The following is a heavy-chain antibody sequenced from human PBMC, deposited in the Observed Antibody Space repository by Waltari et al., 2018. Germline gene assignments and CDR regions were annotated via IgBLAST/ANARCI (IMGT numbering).Heavy chain of an antibody. CDR3: ARSSTTVTSILAWDI. V-gene: IGHV1-3*01. J-gene: IGHJ3*02. CDR2: INAGNGNT. D-gene: IGHD4-17*01. Sequence: QVQLVQSGAEVKKPGASVKVSCKASGYTFTSYAMHWVRQAPGQRLEWMGWINAGNGNTKYSQKFQGRVTITRDTSASTAYMELSSLRSEDTAVYYCARSSTTVTSILAWDIWGQGTMVTVSS. CDR1: GYTFTSYA.